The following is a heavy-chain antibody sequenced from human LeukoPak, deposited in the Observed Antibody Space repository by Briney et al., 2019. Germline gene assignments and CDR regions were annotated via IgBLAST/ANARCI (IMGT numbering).Heavy chain of an antibody. CDR2: ITGGGDDT. Sequence: GGSLRLSCAASGFTFSNYAMSWVRQTPGKGLEWVSAITGGGDDTYHADSVKGRFTISRDNSKNTLYLQMNSLRAEDTAVYYCTKGSAAARPYYFACWGQGTLVTVSS. V-gene: IGHV3-23*01. D-gene: IGHD6-6*01. CDR1: GFTFSNYA. J-gene: IGHJ4*02. CDR3: TKGSAAARPYYFAC.